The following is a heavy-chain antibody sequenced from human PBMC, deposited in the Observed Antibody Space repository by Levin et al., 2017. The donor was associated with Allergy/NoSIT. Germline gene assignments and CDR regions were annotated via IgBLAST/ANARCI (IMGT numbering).Heavy chain of an antibody. V-gene: IGHV3-23*01. CDR2: ISGSGGST. CDR1: EFTFSSYA. Sequence: PGGSLRLSCAASEFTFSSYAMNWVRQAPGKGLEWVSGISGSGGSTYYADSVKGRFTISRDNSKNTLYLQMNSLRADDTAVYYCAKDGRSSSSRGAFDHWGQGTLVTVSS. D-gene: IGHD6-6*01. CDR3: AKDGRSSSSRGAFDH. J-gene: IGHJ4*02.